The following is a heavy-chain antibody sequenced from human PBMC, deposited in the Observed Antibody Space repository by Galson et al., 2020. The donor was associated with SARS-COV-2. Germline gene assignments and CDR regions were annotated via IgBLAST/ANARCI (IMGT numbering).Heavy chain of an antibody. CDR3: ATYSVVVVAPTPLRADY. V-gene: IGHV4-38-2*02. CDR2: IYHSGST. CDR1: GYSIRSGYF. J-gene: IGHJ4*02. Sequence: SETLSLTCTVSGYSIRSGYFWGWLRQPTGTGLEWLGSIYHSGSTHYNPSLKSRVTISVDTSKNQFSLKMSSVTAADTAVYYCATYSVVVVAPTPLRADYWGQGTLVTVSS. D-gene: IGHD2-15*01.